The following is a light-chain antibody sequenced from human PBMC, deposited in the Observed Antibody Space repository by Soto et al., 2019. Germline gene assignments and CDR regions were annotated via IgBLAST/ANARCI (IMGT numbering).Light chain of an antibody. J-gene: IGLJ2*01. Sequence: QSVLKQPPSVSAAPEHKVTISFSGSSSNIGNNYVSWYQQLPGTAPKLLIYDNNKRPSGIPDRFSGSKSRTSATLGITGRQTGDEADYYCGSWYTSLRAVVFSGGTKLTLL. CDR3: GSWYTSLRAVV. V-gene: IGLV1-51*01. CDR1: SSNIGNNY. CDR2: DNN.